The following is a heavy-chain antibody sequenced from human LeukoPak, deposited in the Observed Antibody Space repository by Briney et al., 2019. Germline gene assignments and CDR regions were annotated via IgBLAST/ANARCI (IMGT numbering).Heavy chain of an antibody. V-gene: IGHV1-18*01. CDR2: ISAYNGNT. CDR1: GYTFTSYG. Sequence: ASVKVSCKASGYTFTSYGISWVRQAPGQGLEWMGWISAYNGNTNSAQRFQGRVTMTTDTSTTTAYMELGSLRSDDTAVYYCARGGTGGGSRGAFDIWGQGTMITVSS. J-gene: IGHJ3*02. D-gene: IGHD1-26*01. CDR3: ARGGTGGGSRGAFDI.